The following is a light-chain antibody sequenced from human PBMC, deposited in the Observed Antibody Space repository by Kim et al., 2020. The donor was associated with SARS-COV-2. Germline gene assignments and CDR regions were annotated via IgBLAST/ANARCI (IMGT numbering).Light chain of an antibody. V-gene: IGKV1-8*01. CDR3: QQYYSYPIT. CDR2: AAS. Sequence: ASTDDRVTITCRASQCISSYLAWYQQKPGKAPKLLIYAASTLQSGVPSRFSGSGSGTDFTLTISCLQSEDFATYYCQQYYSYPITFGQGTRLEIK. J-gene: IGKJ5*01. CDR1: QCISSY.